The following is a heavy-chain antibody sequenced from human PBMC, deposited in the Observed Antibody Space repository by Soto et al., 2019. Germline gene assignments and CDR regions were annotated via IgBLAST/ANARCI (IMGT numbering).Heavy chain of an antibody. D-gene: IGHD6-19*01. Sequence: QVQLVESGGGVVQPGRSLRLSCAASGFTFSSYGMHWVRQAPGKGLEWVAVISYDGSNKYYADSGKGRFTISRDNSKNPLIPEKKHLGAEDKAGYYCAKGEAVAAPLWGQGTLVTVSS. V-gene: IGHV3-30*18. CDR3: AKGEAVAAPL. CDR1: GFTFSSYG. J-gene: IGHJ4*02. CDR2: ISYDGSNK.